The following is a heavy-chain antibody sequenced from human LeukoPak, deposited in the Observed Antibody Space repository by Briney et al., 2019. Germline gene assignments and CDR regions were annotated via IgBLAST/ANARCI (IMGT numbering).Heavy chain of an antibody. CDR2: VVHSGST. V-gene: IGHV4-4*02. J-gene: IGHJ4*02. CDR1: GGSISSNKW. CDR3: ARRDHYDISDDNYHSFEY. D-gene: IGHD3-22*01. Sequence: SETLSLTCAVSGGSISSNKWWSWLRQAPGKGLEWLGEVVHSGSTNYNPSLKSRVTISVDKSKNQFSLRLNSVTAADTAVYYCARRDHYDISDDNYHSFEYWGQGTLVTVSS.